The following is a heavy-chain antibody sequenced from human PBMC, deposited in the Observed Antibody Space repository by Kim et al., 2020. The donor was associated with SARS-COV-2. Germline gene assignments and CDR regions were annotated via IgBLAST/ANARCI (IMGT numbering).Heavy chain of an antibody. V-gene: IGHV3-30*18. CDR3: AKDGMSYLYN. CDR1: GFTFSRYG. J-gene: IGHJ4*02. D-gene: IGHD1-1*01. Sequence: GGSLRLSCAASGFTFSRYGMHWVRQAPGKGLEWVAGISCDGSNKYYADSVKGRFTISRDNSKNTLYLQMNSLRAEDTAVYYCAKDGMSYLYNWGQGTLVTVSP. CDR2: ISCDGSNK.